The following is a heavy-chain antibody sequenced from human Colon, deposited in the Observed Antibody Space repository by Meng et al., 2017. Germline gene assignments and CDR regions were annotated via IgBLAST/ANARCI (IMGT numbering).Heavy chain of an antibody. Sequence: VQLVQPGSDLRKPGASAKISCKASGYTFTSYAIYWVRQAPGQGLEWMGWINTNTGNPTYAQGLTGRFVFSLDASVTTAYLQIDSLRAEDTAVYYCATDGRLYDPNHVSSYFDYWGQGSLVTVSS. V-gene: IGHV7-4-1*01. CDR3: ATDGRLYDPNHVSSYFDY. J-gene: IGHJ4*02. CDR2: INTNTGNP. D-gene: IGHD1-14*01. CDR1: GYTFTSYA.